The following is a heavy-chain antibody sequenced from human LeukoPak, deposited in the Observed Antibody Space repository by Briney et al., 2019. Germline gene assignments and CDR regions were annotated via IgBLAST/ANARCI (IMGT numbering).Heavy chain of an antibody. V-gene: IGHV3-30*18. CDR2: ISYDGSNK. Sequence: PGGSLRLSCAVSGFTFSSYGMHWVRQAPGKGLEWVAVISYDGSNKYYADSVKGRFTISRDDSKDTLYLQMNSLRAEDTAVYYCAKPRGTTVTTDFDYWGQGTLVTVSS. J-gene: IGHJ4*02. CDR1: GFTFSSYG. D-gene: IGHD4-17*01. CDR3: AKPRGTTVTTDFDY.